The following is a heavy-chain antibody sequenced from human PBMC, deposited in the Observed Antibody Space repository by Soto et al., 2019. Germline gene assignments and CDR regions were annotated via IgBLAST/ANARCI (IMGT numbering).Heavy chain of an antibody. CDR1: GDTFTNFG. D-gene: IGHD3-10*01. CDR2: IATYNSNK. Sequence: HPVQSGPEVKKPGASVTVSYKTSGDTFTNFGLSWVRQAPVQGLEWMGWIATYNSNKNYAHKFQGRLTLTTDTATSTGYMELKSLEYDDTAVYYCARVLRGVVNWFDPWAQGTLVTVSS. J-gene: IGHJ5*02. V-gene: IGHV1-18*01. CDR3: ARVLRGVVNWFDP.